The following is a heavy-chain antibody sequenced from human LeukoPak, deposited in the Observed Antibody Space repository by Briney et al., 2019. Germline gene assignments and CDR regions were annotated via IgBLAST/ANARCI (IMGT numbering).Heavy chain of an antibody. CDR3: ARDAGYGDLSFDY. J-gene: IGHJ4*02. D-gene: IGHD4-17*01. Sequence: GGSLRLSCAAPGFTFSSYSMNWVRQAPGKGLEWVSSISSSSSYIYYADSVKGRFTISRDNAKNSLYLQMNSLRAEDTAVYYCARDAGYGDLSFDYWGQGTLVTVSS. CDR2: ISSSSSYI. CDR1: GFTFSSYS. V-gene: IGHV3-21*01.